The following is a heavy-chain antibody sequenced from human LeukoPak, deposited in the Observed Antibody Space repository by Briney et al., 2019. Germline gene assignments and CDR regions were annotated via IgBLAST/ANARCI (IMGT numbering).Heavy chain of an antibody. CDR3: AKDSSSGSSGYY. CDR1: GFTFDDYA. V-gene: IGHV3-9*01. D-gene: IGHD3-22*01. J-gene: IGHJ4*02. CDR2: ISWNSGSK. Sequence: PGGSLRLSCAASGFTFDDYAMHWVRQAPGKGLEWVSGISWNSGSKGYADSVKGRFTISRDNAKNSLYLQMNSLRAEDTALYYCAKDSSSGSSGYYLGQGTLVTVSS.